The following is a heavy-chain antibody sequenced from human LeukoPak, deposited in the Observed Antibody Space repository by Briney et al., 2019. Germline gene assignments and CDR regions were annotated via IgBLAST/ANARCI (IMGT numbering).Heavy chain of an antibody. CDR3: ARSNYGSGTYSGFDY. J-gene: IGHJ4*02. Sequence: ASVKVSCKASGYTFTTYAMNWVRQAPGQGLEWMGWINTNTGNPTYAQGFTGRFVFSLDTSVSTAYLQISSLKAEDTAVYYCARSNYGSGTYSGFDYWGQGTLVTVSS. D-gene: IGHD3-10*01. V-gene: IGHV7-4-1*02. CDR1: GYTFTTYA. CDR2: INTNTGNP.